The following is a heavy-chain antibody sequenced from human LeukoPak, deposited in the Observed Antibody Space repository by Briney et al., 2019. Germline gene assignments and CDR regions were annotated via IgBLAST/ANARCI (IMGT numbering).Heavy chain of an antibody. V-gene: IGHV3-23*01. J-gene: IGHJ4*02. CDR2: ISGSGGST. D-gene: IGHD4-17*01. CDR1: GFTFSSYA. Sequence: PGGSLRLSCAASGFTFSSYAMSWDRQAPGQGLEWVSAISGSGGSTYYADSVKGRFTISRDNSKNTLYLQMNSLRAEDTAVYYCAKEPYGDSGSDYWGQGTLVTVSS. CDR3: AKEPYGDSGSDY.